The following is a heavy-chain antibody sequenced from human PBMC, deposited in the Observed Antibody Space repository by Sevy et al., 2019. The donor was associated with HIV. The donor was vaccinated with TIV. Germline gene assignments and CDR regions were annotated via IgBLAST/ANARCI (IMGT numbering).Heavy chain of an antibody. D-gene: IGHD3-22*01. V-gene: IGHV3-7*01. CDR3: ARARAYYYDNSGYSFDY. CDR2: IKQDGSEK. CDR1: GFTLSSYW. J-gene: IGHJ4*02. Sequence: WGSLRLSCAASGFTLSSYWMSWVRQAPGKGLEWVANIKQDGSEKYYVDSVKGRFTISRDNAKNSLYLQMNSLRVEDTAAYYCARARAYYYDNSGYSFDYWGQGTLVTVSS.